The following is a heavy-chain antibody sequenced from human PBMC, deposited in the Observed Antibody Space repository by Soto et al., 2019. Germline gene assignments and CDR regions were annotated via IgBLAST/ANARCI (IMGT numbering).Heavy chain of an antibody. CDR2: IYRDDDK. J-gene: IGHJ4*02. D-gene: IGHD1-26*01. V-gene: IGHV2-5*02. Sequence: QITLKESGPTLVKPTQTLTLTCTVSGFSVTTNGVGVGWFRQPPGKALEWLALIYRDDDKRYRPSLKSRVTITKDNTKNQVVLTMTKMDPVDTATYYCAHTVARGAYWETFNYWGQGTLVTVSS. CDR3: AHTVARGAYWETFNY. CDR1: GFSVTTNGVG.